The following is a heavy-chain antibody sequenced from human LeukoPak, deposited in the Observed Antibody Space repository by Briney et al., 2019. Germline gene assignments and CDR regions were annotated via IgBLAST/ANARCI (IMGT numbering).Heavy chain of an antibody. Sequence: SETLSLTCAVYGGSFSGYYWSWIRQPPGKGLEWIGEINHSGSTNYNPSLKSRVTISVDTSKNQFSLKLSSVTAADTAVYYCARGSKYYDILGWGQGTLVTVSP. CDR2: INHSGST. D-gene: IGHD3-9*01. CDR3: ARGSKYYDILG. J-gene: IGHJ4*02. V-gene: IGHV4-34*01. CDR1: GGSFSGYY.